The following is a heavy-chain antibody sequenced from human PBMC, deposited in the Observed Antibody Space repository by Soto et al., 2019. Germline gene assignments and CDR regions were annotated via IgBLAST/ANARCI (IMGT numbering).Heavy chain of an antibody. V-gene: IGHV2-70*11. CDR1: GFSLTTTGMC. CDR2: IDWDDDK. Sequence: SGPTLVNPTQTLTLTCTFSGFSLTTTGMCVSWIRQPPGKALEWLARIDWDDDKYYSTSLKTRLTISKDTSKNQVVLTMANMDPVDTATYYCARSTSAPPDSSGWYHSDYWGQGTLVTVSS. D-gene: IGHD6-19*01. CDR3: ARSTSAPPDSSGWYHSDY. J-gene: IGHJ4*02.